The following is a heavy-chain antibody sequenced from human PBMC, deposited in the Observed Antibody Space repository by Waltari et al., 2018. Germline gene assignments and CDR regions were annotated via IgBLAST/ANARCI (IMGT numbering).Heavy chain of an antibody. CDR3: ARGRVPDTVTEDYYYYYYMDV. D-gene: IGHD4-4*01. V-gene: IGHV1-18*01. Sequence: QVQLVQSVAEVKKPGASVKVSCKASGYTFTSYGISWVRQAPGQGLAWMGGVSAYNGNANYAQKLQGRVTITTDESTSTAYMERSSLRSEDTAVYYCARGRVPDTVTEDYYYYYYMDVWGKGTTVTVSS. J-gene: IGHJ6*03. CDR2: VSAYNGNA. CDR1: GYTFTSYG.